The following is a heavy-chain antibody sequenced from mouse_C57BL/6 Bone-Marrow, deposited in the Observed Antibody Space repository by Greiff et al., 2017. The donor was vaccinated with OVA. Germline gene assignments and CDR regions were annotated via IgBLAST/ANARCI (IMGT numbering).Heavy chain of an antibody. CDR2: IYPGNSDT. Sequence: EVQLQQSGTVLARPGASVKMSCKTSGYTFTSYWMHWVKQRPGQGLEWIGAIYPGNSDTSYNQKFKGKAKLTAVTSASTAYMELSSLTNEDSAVYYCTIITTVKRYFDYWGQGTTLTVSS. CDR3: TIITTVKRYFDY. CDR1: GYTFTSYW. V-gene: IGHV1-5*01. D-gene: IGHD1-1*01. J-gene: IGHJ2*01.